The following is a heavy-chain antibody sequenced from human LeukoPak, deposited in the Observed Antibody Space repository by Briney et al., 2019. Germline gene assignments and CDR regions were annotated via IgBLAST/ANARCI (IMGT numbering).Heavy chain of an antibody. J-gene: IGHJ4*02. D-gene: IGHD3-3*01. V-gene: IGHV4-31*01. CDR1: GGSISSGGYY. CDR2: IYYSGST. Sequence: PSETLSLTCTVSGGSISSGGYYWSWIRQHPGKGLEWIGYIYYSGSTYYSPSLKSQVTISVDTSKNQFSLKLSSVTAADTAVYYCARGAYYDFWSGYYTAEDVLFDYWGQGTLVTVSS. CDR3: ARGAYYDFWSGYYTAEDVLFDY.